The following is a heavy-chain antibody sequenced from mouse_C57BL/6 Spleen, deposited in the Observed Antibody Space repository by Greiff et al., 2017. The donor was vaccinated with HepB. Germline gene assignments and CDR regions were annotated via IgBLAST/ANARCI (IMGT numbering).Heavy chain of an antibody. J-gene: IGHJ4*01. V-gene: IGHV1-64*01. CDR2: IHPNSGST. Sequence: QVQLQQPGAELVKPGASVKLSCKASGYTFTSYWMHWVKQRPGQGLEWIGMIHPNSGSTNYNEKFKSKATLTVDKSSSTAYMQLSSLTSEDSAVYYCARGDYDTSDAMDYWGQGTSVTVSS. D-gene: IGHD2-4*01. CDR3: ARGDYDTSDAMDY. CDR1: GYTFTSYW.